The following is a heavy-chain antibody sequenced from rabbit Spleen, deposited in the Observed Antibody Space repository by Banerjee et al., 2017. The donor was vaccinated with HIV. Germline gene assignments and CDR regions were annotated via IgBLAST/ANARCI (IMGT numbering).Heavy chain of an antibody. CDR1: GFDFTTYY. J-gene: IGHJ4*01. CDR2: IDPVFGIT. CDR3: VRDQAYMLDL. Sequence: QLEESGGGLVKPEGSLTLSCKASGFDFTTYYISWVRQAPGKGLEWIGYIDPVFGITYYANWVNGRFSISRENAQNTVFLQMTSLTAADTATYFCVRDQAYMLDLWGPGTLVTVS. V-gene: IGHV1S7*01. D-gene: IGHD1-1*01.